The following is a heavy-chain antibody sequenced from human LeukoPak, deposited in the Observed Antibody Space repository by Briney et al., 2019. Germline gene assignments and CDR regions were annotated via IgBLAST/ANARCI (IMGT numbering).Heavy chain of an antibody. CDR2: MNPNSGNT. D-gene: IGHD6-19*01. CDR1: GYTFTSYD. V-gene: IGHV1-8*01. Sequence: PAASVKVSCKASGYTFTSYDINWVRQATGQGLEWMGWMNPNSGNTGYAQKFQGRVTMTRNTSISTAYMELSSLRSEDTAVYYCARSRSSGWYPSFYYYYYYMDVWGKGTTVTISS. J-gene: IGHJ6*03. CDR3: ARSRSSGWYPSFYYYYYYMDV.